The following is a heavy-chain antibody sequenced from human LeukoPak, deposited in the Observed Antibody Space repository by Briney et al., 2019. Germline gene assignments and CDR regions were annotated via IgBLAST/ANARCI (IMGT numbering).Heavy chain of an antibody. CDR1: GFTFSSYA. D-gene: IGHD3-10*01. J-gene: IGHJ4*02. CDR3: AKDERKLWFGELTYYFDY. V-gene: IGHV3-23*01. CDR2: ISGSGGST. Sequence: PGGSLRLSCAASGFTFSSYAMSWVRQAPGKGLEWVSAISGSGGSTYYADSVKGRFTISRDNSKNTLYLQMNSLRAEDTAVYCCAKDERKLWFGELTYYFDYWGQGTLVTVPS.